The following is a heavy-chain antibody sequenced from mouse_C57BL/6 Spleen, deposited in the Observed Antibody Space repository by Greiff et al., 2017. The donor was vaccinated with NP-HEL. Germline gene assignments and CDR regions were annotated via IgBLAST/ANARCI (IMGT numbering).Heavy chain of an antibody. CDR2: IDPSDSYT. J-gene: IGHJ2*01. CDR1: GYTFTTYW. V-gene: IGHV1-69*01. CDR3: ARVDY. Sequence: QVQLQQPGAELVMPGASVKLSCKASGYTFTTYWMHWVKQRPGQGLEWIGEIDPSDSYTNYNQKFKGKSTLTVDKSSSTAYMQLSSLTSEDSAVYYCARVDYWGQGTTLTVSS.